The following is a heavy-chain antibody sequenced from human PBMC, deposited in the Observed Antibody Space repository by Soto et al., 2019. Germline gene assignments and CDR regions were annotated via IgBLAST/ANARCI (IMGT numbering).Heavy chain of an antibody. D-gene: IGHD3-22*01. CDR1: GYTFTSYY. J-gene: IGHJ4*02. V-gene: IGHV1-46*03. Sequence: QVQLVQSGAEVKKPGASVKVSCKASGYTFTSYYMHWVRQAPGQGLEWMGIINPSGGSTSYAQKFQGRVTMNRDTSTSTVYMELSSLRSEDTAVYYCAARRGSSEPFDYWGQGTLVTVSS. CDR3: AARRGSSEPFDY. CDR2: INPSGGST.